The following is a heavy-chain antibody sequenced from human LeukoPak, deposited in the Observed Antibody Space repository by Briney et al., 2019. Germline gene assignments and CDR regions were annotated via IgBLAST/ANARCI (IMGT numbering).Heavy chain of an antibody. CDR1: GYTFTSYD. D-gene: IGHD2-2*01. J-gene: IGHJ5*02. V-gene: IGHV1-8*01. CDR2: MNPNSGNT. CDR3: ARTPEYCSSTSCYSTFDP. Sequence: GSVKVSCKASGYTFTSYDINWVRQATGQGLEWMGWMNPNSGNTGYAQKFQGRVTMTRNTSISTAYMELSSLRSEDTAVYYCARTPEYCSSTSCYSTFDPWGQGTLVTVSS.